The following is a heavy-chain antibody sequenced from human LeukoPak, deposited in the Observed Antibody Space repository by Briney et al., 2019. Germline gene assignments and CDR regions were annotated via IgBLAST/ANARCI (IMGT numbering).Heavy chain of an antibody. D-gene: IGHD3-9*01. CDR2: IIPIAGTA. CDR3: ARSGINYDLLGTGDF. Sequence: GSSVKVSCKASGGTFSSYGITWVRQAPGQGLEWMGRIIPIAGTANYAQKFQGRVTMTTDTSTSTAYMELRSLRSDDTAVYYCARSGINYDLLGTGDFWGQGTLVTVSS. V-gene: IGHV1-69*04. CDR1: GGTFSSYG. J-gene: IGHJ4*02.